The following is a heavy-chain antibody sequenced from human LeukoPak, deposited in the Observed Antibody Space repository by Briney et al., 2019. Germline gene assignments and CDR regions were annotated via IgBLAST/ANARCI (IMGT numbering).Heavy chain of an antibody. V-gene: IGHV5-51*01. CDR1: GYSFTSYW. CDR2: IYPGHSDT. D-gene: IGHD5-24*01. Sequence: GESLKISCKCSGYSFTSYWIGWVRQMPGKGLEWMGNIYPGHSDTRYSPSFQGQVTISADKSISTAHLQWSSLKASDTAMYYCARQGEMATITSPFDYWGQGTLVTVSS. CDR3: ARQGEMATITSPFDY. J-gene: IGHJ4*02.